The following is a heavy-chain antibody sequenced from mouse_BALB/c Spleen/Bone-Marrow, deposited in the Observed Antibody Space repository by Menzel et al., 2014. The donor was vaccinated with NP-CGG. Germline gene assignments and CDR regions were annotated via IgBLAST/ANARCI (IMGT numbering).Heavy chain of an antibody. J-gene: IGHJ2*01. Sequence: EVMLVESGGGLVELGGSLKLSCAASGFTFSSYYMSWVRQTPEKGLELVAAINSYGGSTYYPDTVKGRFTISRDNAKNTLYLQMSSLKSEDTALYYCAGSYYGSTFDYWGQGTTLTVSS. CDR1: GFTFSSYY. V-gene: IGHV5-6-2*01. D-gene: IGHD1-1*01. CDR3: AGSYYGSTFDY. CDR2: INSYGGST.